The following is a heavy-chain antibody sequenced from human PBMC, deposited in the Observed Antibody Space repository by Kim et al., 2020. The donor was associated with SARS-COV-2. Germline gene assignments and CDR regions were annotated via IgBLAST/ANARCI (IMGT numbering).Heavy chain of an antibody. Sequence: SVKVSCKASGGTFSSYAISWVRQAHGQGLEWMGRIIPILGIANYAQKFQGRVTITADKSTSTAYMELSSLRSEDTAVYYCARGGIAAAGKDYWGQGTLVTVSS. CDR3: ARGGIAAAGKDY. CDR1: GGTFSSYA. CDR2: IIPILGIA. V-gene: IGHV1-69*04. J-gene: IGHJ4*02. D-gene: IGHD6-13*01.